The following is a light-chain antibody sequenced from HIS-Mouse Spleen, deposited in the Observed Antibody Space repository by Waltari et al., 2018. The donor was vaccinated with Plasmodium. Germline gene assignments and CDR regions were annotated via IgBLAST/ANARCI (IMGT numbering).Light chain of an antibody. CDR1: NIGSKR. V-gene: IGLV3-21*03. Sequence: SYVLTQPPSVSVAPGKTARITCGGNNIGSKRVHWYQRKPGQAPVLVGDDDSDGTSGIPERCSGSNTGNTATRTIGRVEAGDEADYYCQVWDSSSDHVVFGGGTKLTVL. J-gene: IGLJ2*01. CDR2: DDS. CDR3: QVWDSSSDHVV.